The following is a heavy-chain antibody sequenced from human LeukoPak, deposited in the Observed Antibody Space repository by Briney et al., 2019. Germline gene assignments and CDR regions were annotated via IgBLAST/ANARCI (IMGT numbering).Heavy chain of an antibody. CDR2: INHSGST. V-gene: IGHV4-34*01. CDR1: GGSFSGYY. J-gene: IGHJ4*02. Sequence: KPSETLSLTCAVYGGSFSGYYWSWIRQPPGEGLEWIGEINHSGSTNYNPSLKSRVTISVDTSKNQFSLKLSSVTAADTAVYYCARGGYSYGYDYWGQGTLVTVSS. D-gene: IGHD5-18*01. CDR3: ARGGYSYGYDY.